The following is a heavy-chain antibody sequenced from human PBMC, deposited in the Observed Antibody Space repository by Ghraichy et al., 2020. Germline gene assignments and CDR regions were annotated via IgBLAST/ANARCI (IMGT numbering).Heavy chain of an antibody. CDR3: ARHKNGYQGYYYMDV. J-gene: IGHJ6*03. CDR1: AGSINSSSYY. D-gene: IGHD5-24*01. V-gene: IGHV4-39*01. Sequence: LSLTCTVSAGSINSSSYYWGWIRQPPGKGLEWIGSIYYSGSTYDIPSLKSRVTISVDTSKNQFSLNLSSVTAADTAVYYCARHKNGYQGYYYMDVWGKGTTVTVSS. CDR2: IYYSGST.